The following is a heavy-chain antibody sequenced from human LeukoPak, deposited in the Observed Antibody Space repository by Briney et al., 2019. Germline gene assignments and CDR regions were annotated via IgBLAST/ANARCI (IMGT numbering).Heavy chain of an antibody. D-gene: IGHD1-26*01. CDR1: GFTFSSYA. J-gene: IGHJ1*01. CDR2: IYSGGST. CDR3: ARDLIVGATRYFQH. V-gene: IGHV3-66*01. Sequence: GGSLRLSCAASGFTFSSYAMSWVRQAPGKGLEWVSVIYSGGSTYYADSVKGRFTISRDNSKNSLYLQMNSLRAEDTAVYYCARDLIVGATRYFQHWGQGTLVTVSS.